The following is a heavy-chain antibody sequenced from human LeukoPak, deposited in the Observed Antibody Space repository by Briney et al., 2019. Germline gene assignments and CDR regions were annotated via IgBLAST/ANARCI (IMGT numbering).Heavy chain of an antibody. Sequence: SETLSLTCTVSGGSISSSSYYWGWIRQPPGKGLEWIGSIYYSGSTYYNPSLKSRVTISVGTSKNQFSLKLSSVTAADTAVYFCARATNPVFGSYYFDYWGQGTLVTVSS. D-gene: IGHD3-10*01. CDR2: IYYSGST. J-gene: IGHJ4*02. CDR3: ARATNPVFGSYYFDY. CDR1: GGSISSSSYY. V-gene: IGHV4-39*07.